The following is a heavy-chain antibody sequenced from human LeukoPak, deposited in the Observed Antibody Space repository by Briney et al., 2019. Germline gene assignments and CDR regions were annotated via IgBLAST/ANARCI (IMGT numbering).Heavy chain of an antibody. V-gene: IGHV4-31*03. CDR1: GGSISSGGYY. J-gene: IGHJ6*02. CDR3: ARDCLWFGERTNFYGMDV. Sequence: SETLSLTCTVSGGSISSGGYYWSWIRQHPGKGLEWIGYIYYSGSTYYNPSLKSRVTISVDTSKNQFSLKLSSVTAADTAVYYCARDCLWFGERTNFYGMDVWGQGTTVTISS. D-gene: IGHD3-10*01. CDR2: IYYSGST.